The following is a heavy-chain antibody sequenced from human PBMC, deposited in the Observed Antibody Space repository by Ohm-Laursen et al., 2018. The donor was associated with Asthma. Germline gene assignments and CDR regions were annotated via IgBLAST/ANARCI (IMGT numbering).Heavy chain of an antibody. V-gene: IGHV4-4*02. D-gene: IGHD3-22*01. CDR1: GGSISGPNW. CDR3: ARLYDSSGYYFADAFDI. CDR2: IYHSGTT. Sequence: TLSLTCAVSGGSISGPNWWNWVRQPPGKGLEWIGQIYHSGTTNYNPSLKSRVTISVDTSKNQFSLKLSSVTAADTAVYYCARLYDSSGYYFADAFDIWGQGTMVTVSS. J-gene: IGHJ3*02.